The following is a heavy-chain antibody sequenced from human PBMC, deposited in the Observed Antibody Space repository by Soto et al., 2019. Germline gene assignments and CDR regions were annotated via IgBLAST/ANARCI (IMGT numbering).Heavy chain of an antibody. J-gene: IGHJ4*02. D-gene: IGHD3-22*01. CDR1: GGLFSSYP. V-gene: IGHV1-69*01. CDR2: IIPVFQTA. CDR3: ARGGSGYTWFNEF. Sequence: QEQLVQSVAEVKKPGSSVKVSCKASGGLFSSYPISWVRQVPGQGLESMGGIIPVFQTAYYTQRFQGRVTITADESTNTAYMELSSLRSEDTAIYYCARGGSGYTWFNEFWGQGTLVTVSS.